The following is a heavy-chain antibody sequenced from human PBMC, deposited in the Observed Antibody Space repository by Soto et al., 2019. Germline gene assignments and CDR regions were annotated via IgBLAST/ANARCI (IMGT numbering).Heavy chain of an antibody. V-gene: IGHV1-18*01. CDR2: VSTYNGNT. CDR3: ARERGLTVSTLLGY. CDR1: GYTFTSYG. D-gene: IGHD2-21*01. Sequence: QVQLVQSGAEVKKPGASVKVSCKASGYTFTSYGINWVRQAPGQGLEWMGRVSTYNGNTNYAPRVQGRVTMTTDTSTTTAYMELRSLRSDDTATYYCARERGLTVSTLLGYWGQGTLVSVSS. J-gene: IGHJ4*02.